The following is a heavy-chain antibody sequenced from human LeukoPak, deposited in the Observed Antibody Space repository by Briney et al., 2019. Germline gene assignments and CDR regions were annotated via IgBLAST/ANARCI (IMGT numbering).Heavy chain of an antibody. CDR2: ISFDGSNK. D-gene: IGHD6-19*01. CDR3: ARSGIAVAGYFDY. J-gene: IGHJ4*02. V-gene: IGHV3-30*04. Sequence: PGGSLSLSCAASGFTFSSYAMHWVRQAPGKGLEWVAVISFDGSNKYYADSVKGRFTISRDNSKNTLYLQMNSLRAEDTAVYYCARSGIAVAGYFDYWGQGTLVTVSS. CDR1: GFTFSSYA.